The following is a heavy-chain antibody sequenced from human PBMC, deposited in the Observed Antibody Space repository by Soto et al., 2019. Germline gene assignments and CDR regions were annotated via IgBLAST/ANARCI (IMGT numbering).Heavy chain of an antibody. CDR2: TRDKPNSYTT. Sequence: GGSLRLSCVASGFTLSDYYVDWVRQAPGKGLELVGRTRDKPNSYTTEYAASVEGRFTISRDDSKNSLYLQLNSLNTEDTAVYYCGRGGYRHYSAYYYYALDVWGQGTTVTVSS. J-gene: IGHJ6*02. D-gene: IGHD4-4*01. CDR3: GRGGYRHYSAYYYYALDV. V-gene: IGHV3-72*01. CDR1: GFTLSDYY.